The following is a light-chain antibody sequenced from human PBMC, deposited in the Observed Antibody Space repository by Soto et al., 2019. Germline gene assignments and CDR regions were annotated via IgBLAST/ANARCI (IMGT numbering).Light chain of an antibody. CDR2: GNT. V-gene: IGLV1-40*01. CDR3: TSYTGSNTLEV. J-gene: IGLJ1*01. Sequence: QSVLTQPPSVSGAPGQRVTISCTGSSSNIGAGYDVHWYQQRPGTAPKLLIFGNTNRPSGVPDRFSGSKSGTSASLAISGLQSEDEADYFCTSYTGSNTLEVFGPGTKLTVL. CDR1: SSNIGAGYD.